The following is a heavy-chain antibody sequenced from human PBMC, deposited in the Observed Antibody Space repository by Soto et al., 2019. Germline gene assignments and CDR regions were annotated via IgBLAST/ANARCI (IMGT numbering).Heavy chain of an antibody. CDR2: IKSKTDGGTT. J-gene: IGHJ6*02. Sequence: PGGSLRLSCAASGFTFSNAWMNWVRQAPGKGLEWVGRIKSKTDGGTTDYAAPVKGRFTISRDDSKNTLYLQMNSLKIEDTAVYYCTTAPTTVTTGYYYYGMDVWGQGTTVTVSS. D-gene: IGHD4-17*01. V-gene: IGHV3-15*07. CDR3: TTAPTTVTTGYYYYGMDV. CDR1: GFTFSNAW.